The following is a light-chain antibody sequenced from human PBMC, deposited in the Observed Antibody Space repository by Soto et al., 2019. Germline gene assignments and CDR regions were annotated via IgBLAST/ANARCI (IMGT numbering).Light chain of an antibody. V-gene: IGKV3-15*01. CDR3: QQRSNLPPT. CDR1: QSVGSG. J-gene: IGKJ5*01. Sequence: EIVMTQSPATLSVSPGERATLSCRASQSVGSGLSWYQQKPDQAPRLLIYGASTRATGIPARFSGSGSGTEFTLTISSLQSEDYAVYYCQQRSNLPPTFGQGTRLEIK. CDR2: GAS.